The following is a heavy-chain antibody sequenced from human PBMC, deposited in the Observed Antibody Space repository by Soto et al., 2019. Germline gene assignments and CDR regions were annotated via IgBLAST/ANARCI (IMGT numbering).Heavy chain of an antibody. CDR2: IHYSGST. V-gene: IGHV4-61*08. J-gene: IGHJ4*02. Sequence: PSETLSLTCTVSGASFSSGGYYWSWIRQRSGKGLEWLGYIHYSGSTNYNPSLKSRVTISVDTSKNQFSLKLSSVTAADTAVYYCAREAAAAGTTFDYWGQGTLVTVSS. CDR3: AREAAAAGTTFDY. D-gene: IGHD6-13*01. CDR1: GASFSSGGYY.